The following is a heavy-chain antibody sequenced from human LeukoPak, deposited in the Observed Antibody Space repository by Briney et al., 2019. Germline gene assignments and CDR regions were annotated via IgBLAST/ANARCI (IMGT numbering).Heavy chain of an antibody. Sequence: ASVKVSCKTSGYTFTSYHMHWVRQAPGQGLEWVAIIKSTGDTTVYAQKFQGRVTVTRDTSTSTVYMDLSSLSSEDTAVYYCVREDADTYYLDFWGPGTLVTVSS. D-gene: IGHD2-2*01. CDR1: GYTFTSYH. CDR2: IKSTGDTT. J-gene: IGHJ4*02. CDR3: VREDADTYYLDF. V-gene: IGHV1-46*01.